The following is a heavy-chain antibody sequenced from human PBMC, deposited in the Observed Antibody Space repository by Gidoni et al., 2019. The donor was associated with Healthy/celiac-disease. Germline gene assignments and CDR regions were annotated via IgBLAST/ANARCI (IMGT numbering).Heavy chain of an antibody. CDR1: GYTFTSYV. Sequence: QVQLVQSGAEVKKPGASVKVSCKASGYTFTSYVISWVRQSPGQGLEWMGWFSAYNGNTDDAQKPQGRVTMTTDTSTSTAYMELRSLSSDDTAVYYCARGIMGATTVYYMDVWGKGTTVTVSS. CDR3: ARGIMGATTVYYMDV. V-gene: IGHV1-18*04. D-gene: IGHD1-26*01. CDR2: FSAYNGNT. J-gene: IGHJ6*03.